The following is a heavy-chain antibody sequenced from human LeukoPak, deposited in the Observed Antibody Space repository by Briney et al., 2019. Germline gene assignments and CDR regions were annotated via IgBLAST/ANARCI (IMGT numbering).Heavy chain of an antibody. J-gene: IGHJ4*02. Sequence: SETLSLTCAVSGYSISNGYYWDWIRQPPGRGLEWIGNIYRSGSTSYNPSLKSRVTIPVDTSKNQFSLKVNSVTAADTAVYYCARRHSSGWFYYWGQGTLVTVSS. V-gene: IGHV4-38-2*01. CDR3: ARRHSSGWFYY. CDR1: GYSISNGYY. D-gene: IGHD6-19*01. CDR2: IYRSGST.